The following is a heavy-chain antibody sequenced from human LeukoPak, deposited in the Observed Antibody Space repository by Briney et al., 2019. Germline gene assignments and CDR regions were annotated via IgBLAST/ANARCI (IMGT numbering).Heavy chain of an antibody. J-gene: IGHJ4*02. CDR3: AKAAAAPGFDF. V-gene: IGHV3-23*01. D-gene: IGHD6-13*01. CDR2: VSGSGDRM. Sequence: GGSLRLSCAASGFTSSSYALNWVRQAPGKGLEWVATVSGSGDRMYHADSVKGRFTISRDNSKNTIYLQMNSLRAEDTALYYCAKAAAAPGFDFWGQGTLVTVSS. CDR1: GFTSSSYA.